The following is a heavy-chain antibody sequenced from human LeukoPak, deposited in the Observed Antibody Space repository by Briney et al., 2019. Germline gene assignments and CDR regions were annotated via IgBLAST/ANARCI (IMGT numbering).Heavy chain of an antibody. V-gene: IGHV4-59*01. CDR2: IYYSGST. CDR1: GGSISSYY. Sequence: SETLSLTCTVSGGSISSYYWSWIRQPPGKGLEWIGCIYYSGSTNYNPSLKSRVTISVDTSKDQFSLKLSSVTAADTAVYYCARGRRGTIFGVVTSNGYLYYYYYMDVWGKGTTVTVSS. CDR3: ARGRRGTIFGVVTSNGYLYYYYYMDV. J-gene: IGHJ6*03. D-gene: IGHD3-3*01.